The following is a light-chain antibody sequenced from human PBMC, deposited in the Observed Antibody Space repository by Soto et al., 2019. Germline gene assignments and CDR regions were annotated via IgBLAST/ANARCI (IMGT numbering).Light chain of an antibody. CDR3: QQRSNWPT. J-gene: IGKJ3*01. CDR1: QSVSSY. V-gene: IGKV3-11*01. Sequence: EIVVTQSPATLSLSPGERATLSCRASQSVSSYLAWYQQKPGQAPRLLIYDASNRATGIPARFSGSGSGTDLTLTISSLEPEDFAVYYCQQRSNWPTFGPGTKWIS. CDR2: DAS.